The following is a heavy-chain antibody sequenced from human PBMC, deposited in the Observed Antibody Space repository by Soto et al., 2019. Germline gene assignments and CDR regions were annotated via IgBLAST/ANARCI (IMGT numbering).Heavy chain of an antibody. CDR2: IYHSGST. CDR1: GGSISSGGYS. Sequence: SETLSLSCAVSGGSISSGGYSWSWIRQPPGEGPEWIGYIYHSGSTYYNPSLKSRVTISVDRSKNQFSLKLSSVTAADTAVYYCAREEYSSGRHYFDHWGQGTLVTVSS. V-gene: IGHV4-30-2*01. D-gene: IGHD6-19*01. CDR3: AREEYSSGRHYFDH. J-gene: IGHJ4*02.